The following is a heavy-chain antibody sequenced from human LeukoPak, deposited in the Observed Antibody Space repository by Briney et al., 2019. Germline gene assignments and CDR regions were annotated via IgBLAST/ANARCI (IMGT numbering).Heavy chain of an antibody. CDR3: ASLADLSSSGYFDC. D-gene: IGHD2-2*01. V-gene: IGHV4-59*01. Sequence: SETRSLTCTVSGGSISSYYWSWIRQPPGRGLEWIGYIYYSGSTNYNSSLKSRVTISVDTSKNQFSLKLRSVTAADTAVYYCASLADLSSSGYFDCWGQGTLVTVSS. CDR2: IYYSGST. CDR1: GGSISSYY. J-gene: IGHJ4*02.